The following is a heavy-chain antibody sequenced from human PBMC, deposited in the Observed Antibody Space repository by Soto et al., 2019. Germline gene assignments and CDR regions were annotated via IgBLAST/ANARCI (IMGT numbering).Heavy chain of an antibody. CDR1: GGSISSYY. D-gene: IGHD5-12*01. J-gene: IGHJ4*02. CDR3: ARDRGYSGYDLDY. V-gene: IGHV4-59*01. Sequence: SETLSLTCTVSGGSISSYYWGWIRQPPGKGLEWIGYIYYSGSTNYNPSLKSRVTISVDTSKNQFSLKLSSVTAADTAVYYCARDRGYSGYDLDYWGQGTLVTVSS. CDR2: IYYSGST.